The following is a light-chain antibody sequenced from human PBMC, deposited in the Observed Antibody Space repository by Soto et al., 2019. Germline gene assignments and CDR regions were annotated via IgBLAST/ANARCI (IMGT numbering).Light chain of an antibody. V-gene: IGLV3-21*04. CDR3: QVWDSSSSVV. Sequence: SYELTQPPSVSVAPGKTARITCGGNNIGSKSVHWYQQKPGQAPVLVIYYDSDRPSGIPERFSGSNSGNTATLTISRVEAGDEGDYYCQVWDSSSSVVFGGGTKLTVL. J-gene: IGLJ2*01. CDR1: NIGSKS. CDR2: YDS.